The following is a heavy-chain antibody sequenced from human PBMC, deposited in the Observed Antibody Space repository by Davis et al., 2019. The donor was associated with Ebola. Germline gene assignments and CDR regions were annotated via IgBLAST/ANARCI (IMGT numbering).Heavy chain of an antibody. CDR1: GFTFSSYA. Sequence: GGSLRLSCAASGFTFSSYAMHWVRQAPGKGLEWVAVISYDGSNKYYADSVKGRFTISRDNSKNTLYLQMNSLRAEDTAVYYCARDKNIVVVVAAIFDYWGQGTLVTVSS. CDR2: ISYDGSNK. J-gene: IGHJ4*02. D-gene: IGHD2-15*01. CDR3: ARDKNIVVVVAAIFDY. V-gene: IGHV3-30*04.